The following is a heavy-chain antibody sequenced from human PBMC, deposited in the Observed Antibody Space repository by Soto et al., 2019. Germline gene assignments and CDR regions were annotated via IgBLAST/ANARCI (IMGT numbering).Heavy chain of an antibody. CDR1: GGTFSSYA. CDR2: IIPIFGTA. D-gene: IGHD1-26*01. V-gene: IGHV1-69*13. J-gene: IGHJ6*02. Sequence: SVKVSCKASGGTFSSYAISWVRQAPGQGLEWMGGIIPIFGTANYAQKFQGRVTIAADESTSTAYMELSSLRSEDTAVYYCARDDELVGAVHYYYYGMDVSGQAT. CDR3: ARDDELVGAVHYYYYGMDV.